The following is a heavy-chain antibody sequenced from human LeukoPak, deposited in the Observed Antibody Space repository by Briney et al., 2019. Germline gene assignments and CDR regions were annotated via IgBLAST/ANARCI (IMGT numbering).Heavy chain of an antibody. CDR2: MNPNSGNT. Sequence: ASVKASCKASGYTFTSYDINWVRQAPGQGLEWMGWMNPNSGNTGYGRKFQGRVTMTRDTSTRTAYMELTRLRSDDTAVYYCARDFERPDFWGQGTLVTVSS. D-gene: IGHD3/OR15-3a*01. J-gene: IGHJ4*02. CDR3: ARDFERPDF. V-gene: IGHV1-8*01. CDR1: GYTFTSYD.